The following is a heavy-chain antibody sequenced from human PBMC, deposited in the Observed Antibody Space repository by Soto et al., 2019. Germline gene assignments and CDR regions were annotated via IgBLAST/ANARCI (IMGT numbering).Heavy chain of an antibody. J-gene: IGHJ6*02. Sequence: GGSLRLSCAASGFTFSSYGMHWVRQAPGKGLEWVAVIWYDGSNKYYADSVKGRFTISRDNSKNTLYLQMNSLRAEDTAVYYCAMYSYASSGYSGYYYGMDVWGQGTTVTVSS. V-gene: IGHV3-33*01. CDR2: IWYDGSNK. CDR3: AMYSYASSGYSGYYYGMDV. CDR1: GFTFSSYG. D-gene: IGHD3-22*01.